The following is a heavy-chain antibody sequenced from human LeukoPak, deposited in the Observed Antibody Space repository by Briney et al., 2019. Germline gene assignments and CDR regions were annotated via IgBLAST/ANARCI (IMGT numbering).Heavy chain of an antibody. V-gene: IGHV3-30-3*01. CDR1: GFTFSSYA. D-gene: IGHD4-17*01. Sequence: GGSLRLSCAASGFTFSSYAMHWARQAPGKGLEWVAVISYDGSNKYYADSVKGRFTISRDNSKNTLYLQMNSLRAEDTAVYYCARDQANYGDYAVGRFDPWGQGTLVTVSS. CDR3: ARDQANYGDYAVGRFDP. J-gene: IGHJ5*02. CDR2: ISYDGSNK.